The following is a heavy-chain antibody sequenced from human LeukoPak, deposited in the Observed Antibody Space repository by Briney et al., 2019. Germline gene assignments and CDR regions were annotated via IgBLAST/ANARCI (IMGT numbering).Heavy chain of an antibody. D-gene: IGHD3-3*01. CDR2: IYTSGST. CDR3: ARQSRGVDFWSGYWENWFDP. V-gene: IGHV4-4*09. Sequence: SETLSLTCTVSGDSHSAYYWTWIRQPPGKGLEWIGYIYTSGSTNYNPSLKSRVTISVDTSKNQFSLKLSSVTAADTAVYYCARQSRGVDFWSGYWENWFDPWGQGTLVTVSS. J-gene: IGHJ5*02. CDR1: GDSHSAYY.